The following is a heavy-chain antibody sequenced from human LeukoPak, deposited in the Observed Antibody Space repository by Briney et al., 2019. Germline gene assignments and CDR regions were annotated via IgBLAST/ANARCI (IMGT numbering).Heavy chain of an antibody. D-gene: IGHD5-24*01. CDR2: IYSGGST. J-gene: IGHJ4*02. Sequence: GGSLRLSCAASGFTVSSNYMSWVRQAPGKGLEWVSLIYSGGSTYYAGSVKGRFTISRDNSKNTLDLQMNSLRAEDTAVYYCASSEVEMATIQFDYWGQGTLVTVSS. CDR1: GFTVSSNY. V-gene: IGHV3-53*01. CDR3: ASSEVEMATIQFDY.